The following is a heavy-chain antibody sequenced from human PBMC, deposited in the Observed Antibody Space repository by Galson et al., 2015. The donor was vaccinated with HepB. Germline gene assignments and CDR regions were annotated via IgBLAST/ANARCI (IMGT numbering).Heavy chain of an antibody. CDR3: AGLSSTVMVTAVWRAGFDP. J-gene: IGHJ5*02. CDR1: GYSFTSYW. CDR2: IDPGDSAT. Sequence: QSGAEVKKPGESLRISCKGTGYSFTSYWIIWVRQMPGKGLEWMGRIDPGDSATSYSPSFEGHVTISVDNSINTAYLQWSSLKASDTATYYCAGLSSTVMVTAVWRAGFDPWGQGTLVTVSS. V-gene: IGHV5-10-1*01. D-gene: IGHD2-21*02.